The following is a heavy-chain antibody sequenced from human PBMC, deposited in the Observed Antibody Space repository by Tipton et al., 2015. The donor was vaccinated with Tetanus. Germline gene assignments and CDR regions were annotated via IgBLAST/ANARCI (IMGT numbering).Heavy chain of an antibody. CDR1: GGTLSTYA. J-gene: IGHJ6*02. D-gene: IGHD6-13*01. CDR3: ARPGMAAATSFFGMDV. CDR2: IISIFRTS. Sequence: QSGAEVKKPGSSVKISCKAPGGTLSTYAFSWVRQAPGQGLEWMGGIISIFRTSKYAPKFQGRVTITANESTNTAYMELSSLRYEDTAVYYCARPGMAAATSFFGMDVWGQGTTVTVSS. V-gene: IGHV1-69*01.